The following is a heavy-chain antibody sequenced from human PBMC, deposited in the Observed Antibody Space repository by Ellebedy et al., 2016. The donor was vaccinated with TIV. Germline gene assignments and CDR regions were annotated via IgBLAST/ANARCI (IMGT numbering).Heavy chain of an antibody. J-gene: IGHJ4*02. CDR2: ISSSSSYI. CDR3: TREPGVWVCSSTSCYALREYSGYDYVDY. CDR1: GFTFSSYS. Sequence: GESLKISXAASGFTFSSYSMNWVRQAPGKGLEWVSYISSSSSYIYYADSVKGRFTISRDNAKNSLYLQMNSLRAEDTALYHCTREPGVWVCSSTSCYALREYSGYDYVDYWGQGTLVTVSS. D-gene: IGHD2-2*01. V-gene: IGHV3-21*05.